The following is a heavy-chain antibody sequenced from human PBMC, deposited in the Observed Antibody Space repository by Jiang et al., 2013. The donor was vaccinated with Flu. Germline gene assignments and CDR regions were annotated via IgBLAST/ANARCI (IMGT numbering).Heavy chain of an antibody. CDR3: ANGLAVAGTPHYFDY. CDR2: IIPIFGIA. CDR1: GGTFSSYA. D-gene: IGHD6-19*01. Sequence: SGGTFSSYAISWVRQAPGQGLEWMGGIIPIFGIANYAQKFQGRVTITADESTSTAYMELSSLRSEDTAVYYCANGLAVAGTPHYFDYWGQGTLVTVSS. J-gene: IGHJ4*02. V-gene: IGHV1-69*01.